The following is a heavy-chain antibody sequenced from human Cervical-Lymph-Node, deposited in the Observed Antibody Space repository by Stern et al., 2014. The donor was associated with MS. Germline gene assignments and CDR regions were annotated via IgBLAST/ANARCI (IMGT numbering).Heavy chain of an antibody. D-gene: IGHD3-16*01. Sequence: EVQLEESGGGLVKPGGSLRISCEVSGITFRNSTMNWFRQAPGKGLEWVSSISSSSTYMYSTASVKGRFTISRDNAKSLLYLHMDSLRVEDTAVYYCATDGGDFWGQGTLVAVSS. CDR3: ATDGGDF. CDR2: ISSSSTYM. CDR1: GITFRNST. V-gene: IGHV3-21*06. J-gene: IGHJ4*02.